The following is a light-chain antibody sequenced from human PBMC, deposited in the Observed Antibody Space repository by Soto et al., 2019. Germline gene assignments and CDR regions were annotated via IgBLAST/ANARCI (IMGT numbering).Light chain of an antibody. Sequence: QSVLTQPASVSGSPGQSITISCTGTSSDVGGYNYVSWYQQHPGKAPKLMIYDVSHRPSGVSHRFSGSKSGNTASLTISGLQAEDEADYYCSSYTSSSTLSYVFGTGTKLTVL. CDR1: SSDVGGYNY. J-gene: IGLJ1*01. CDR2: DVS. V-gene: IGLV2-14*01. CDR3: SSYTSSSTLSYV.